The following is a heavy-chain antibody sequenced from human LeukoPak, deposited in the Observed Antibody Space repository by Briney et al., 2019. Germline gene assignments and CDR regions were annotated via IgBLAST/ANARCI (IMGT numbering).Heavy chain of an antibody. CDR3: AKNRYSGSYRHPADY. J-gene: IGHJ4*02. CDR2: ISYDGSNK. V-gene: IGHV3-30*18. D-gene: IGHD1-26*01. CDR1: GFTFSSYG. Sequence: SGGSLRLSCAASGFTFSSYGMHWVRQAPGKGLEWVAVISYDGSNKYYADSVKGRFTISRDNSKNTLYLQMNSLRAEDTAVYYCAKNRYSGSYRHPADYWGQGTLVTVSS.